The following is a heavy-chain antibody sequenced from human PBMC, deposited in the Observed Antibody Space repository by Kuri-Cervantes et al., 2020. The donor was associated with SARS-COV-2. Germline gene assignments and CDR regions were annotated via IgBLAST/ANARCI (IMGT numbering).Heavy chain of an antibody. CDR2: IYYSGST. Sequence: SCTVSGGSISSSSYYWGWIRQPPGKGLEWIGSIYYSGSTYYNPSLKSRVTISVDTSKNQSSLKLSSVTAADTAVYYCARGKIVVVPAPILGLGPYYSSYYMDVWGKGTTVTVSS. CDR1: GGSISSSSYY. D-gene: IGHD2-2*01. V-gene: IGHV4-39*01. J-gene: IGHJ6*03. CDR3: ARGKIVVVPAPILGLGPYYSSYYMDV.